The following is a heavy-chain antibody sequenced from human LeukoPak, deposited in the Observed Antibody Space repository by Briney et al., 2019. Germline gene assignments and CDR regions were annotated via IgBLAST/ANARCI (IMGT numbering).Heavy chain of an antibody. CDR3: ARDVVINYYYGMDV. Sequence: SETLSLTCTVSGGSISSYYWSWIRQPPGKGLEWIGYIYYSGSTYYNPSLKSRVTISVDTSKNQFSLKLSSVTAADTAVYYCARDVVINYYYGMDVWGQGTTVTVSS. CDR2: IYYSGST. CDR1: GGSISSYY. V-gene: IGHV4-59*12. D-gene: IGHD3-22*01. J-gene: IGHJ6*02.